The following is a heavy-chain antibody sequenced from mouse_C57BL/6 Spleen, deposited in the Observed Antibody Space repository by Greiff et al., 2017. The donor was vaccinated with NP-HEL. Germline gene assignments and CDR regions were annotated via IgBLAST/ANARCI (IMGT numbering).Heavy chain of an antibody. D-gene: IGHD1-1*01. V-gene: IGHV1-19*01. CDR3: ARGITTVVATDY. Sequence: VQLQQSGPVLVKPGASVKMSCKASGYTFTDYYMNWVKQSHGKSLEWIGVINPYNGGTSYNQKFKGKATLTVDKSSSTAYMALNSLTSEDSAVYYCARGITTVVATDYWGQGTTLTVAS. CDR1: GYTFTDYY. CDR2: INPYNGGT. J-gene: IGHJ2*01.